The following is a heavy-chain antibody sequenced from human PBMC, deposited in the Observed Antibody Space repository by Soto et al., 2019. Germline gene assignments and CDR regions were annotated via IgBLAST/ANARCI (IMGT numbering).Heavy chain of an antibody. J-gene: IGHJ5*02. V-gene: IGHV4-4*07. CDR2: IYATGTT. CDR3: VRDGTKTVRYWFDP. Sequence: PSETLSLTCTVSGASISGYYWSWIRKSAGKGLEWIGRIYATGTTDYNPSLKSRVMMSVDTSKKQFSLKLRSVTAADTAVYYCVRDGTKTVRYWFDPWGQGMSVTVSS. CDR1: GASISGYY. D-gene: IGHD1-1*01.